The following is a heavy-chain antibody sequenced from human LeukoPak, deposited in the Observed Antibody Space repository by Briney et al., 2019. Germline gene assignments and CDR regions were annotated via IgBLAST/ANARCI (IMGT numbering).Heavy chain of an antibody. J-gene: IGHJ4*02. V-gene: IGHV3-23*01. CDR1: GFTFSTYG. Sequence: GGSLRLSCVASGFTFSTYGMSWVRQAPGKGLEWVSAITGSGGSTYYADSVKGRFTISRDNSKNTLYLQINSLGVEDTAVYYCARDQLGAVLYFDYWGQGALVTVSS. D-gene: IGHD1-1*01. CDR3: ARDQLGAVLYFDY. CDR2: ITGSGGST.